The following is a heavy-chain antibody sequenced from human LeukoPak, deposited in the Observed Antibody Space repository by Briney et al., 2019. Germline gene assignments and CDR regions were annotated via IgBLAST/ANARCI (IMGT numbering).Heavy chain of an antibody. J-gene: IGHJ4*02. V-gene: IGHV4-4*02. Sequence: SETLSLTCGVSGGSISSLNLWSWLRQPPGKGLEWVGEMYLDGRTNFHPSVRGRVTIFIDKPKNQLSLQLTSVTAADTAVYYCAGLEGRYSTDWFCFFDYWGQGALVTVSS. CDR3: AGLEGRYSTDWFCFFDY. D-gene: IGHD6-19*01. CDR1: GGSISSLNL. CDR2: MYLDGRT.